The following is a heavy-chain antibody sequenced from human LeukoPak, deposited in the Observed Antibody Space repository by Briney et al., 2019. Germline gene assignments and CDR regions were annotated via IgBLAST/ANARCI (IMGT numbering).Heavy chain of an antibody. CDR2: ISGTGGST. CDR1: GFTFSSYA. V-gene: IGHV3-23*01. D-gene: IGHD4-17*01. J-gene: IGHJ4*02. CDR3: AKGLSSADYGLHY. Sequence: PGGSLRLSCAASGFTFSSYAMNWVRRAPGKGLEWVSTISGTGGSTYYADSVKGRFTISRDTSKNTLYLQMNSLRAEDTAVYYCAKGLSSADYGLHYWGQGTLVTVSS.